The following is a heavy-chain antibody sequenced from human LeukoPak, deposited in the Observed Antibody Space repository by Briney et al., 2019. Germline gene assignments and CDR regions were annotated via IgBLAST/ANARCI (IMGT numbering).Heavy chain of an antibody. J-gene: IGHJ4*02. D-gene: IGHD3-22*01. CDR3: AKDRSYYDSTGYRYFDY. Sequence: GGSLRLSCAASGFTLSSFSMNWVRQAPGKGLEWVSFITGSSSTIYYADSVKGRFTISRDNAKNSLYLQMNSLTAEDTAVYYCAKDRSYYDSTGYRYFDYWGQGTLVTVSS. V-gene: IGHV3-48*01. CDR1: GFTLSSFS. CDR2: ITGSSSTI.